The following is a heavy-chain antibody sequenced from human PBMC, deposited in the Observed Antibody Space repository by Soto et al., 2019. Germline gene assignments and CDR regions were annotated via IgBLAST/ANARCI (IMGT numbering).Heavy chain of an antibody. J-gene: IGHJ4*02. CDR1: GFTFSIFG. V-gene: IGHV3-33*01. CDR3: ARVRGGSGTFSPFY. CDR2: MRYDGSEE. D-gene: IGHD3-10*01. Sequence: QVQLVESGGGVVQPGRSLRLSCAASGFTFSIFGMHWVRQAPGKGLEWVAGMRYDGSEEYYVDSVKGRFTISRDRSSNMLHLEMNNLRDEGTAVYYCARVRGGSGTFSPFYWGQGTLVTVSS.